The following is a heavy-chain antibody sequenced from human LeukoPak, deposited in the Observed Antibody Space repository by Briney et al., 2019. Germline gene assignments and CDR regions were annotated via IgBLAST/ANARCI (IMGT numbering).Heavy chain of an antibody. J-gene: IGHJ5*02. D-gene: IGHD6-13*01. CDR2: IYYSGST. CDR1: GGSISSYY. CDR3: ARENPIAAAGWFDP. Sequence: SETLSLTCTVSGGSISSYYWSWIRQPPGKGLEWIGYIYYSGSTNYNPSLKSRVTIPVDTSTNQFSLRLSSVTAADTAVYYCARENPIAAAGWFDPWGQGTLVTVSS. V-gene: IGHV4-59*01.